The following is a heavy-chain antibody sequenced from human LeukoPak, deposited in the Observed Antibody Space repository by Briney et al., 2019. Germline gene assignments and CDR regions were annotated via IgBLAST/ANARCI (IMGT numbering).Heavy chain of an antibody. CDR1: GYTFSGYY. CDR3: ARRAGAYSHPYDY. Sequence: ASVKVSCKASGYTFSGYYMNWVRQAPGQGLEWMGWINPNSGGTNSAVKFQGRVTMTRDTSISTAYMELSRLRFDDTAVYYCARRAGAYSHPYDYWGQGTLVTVSS. CDR2: INPNSGGT. V-gene: IGHV1-2*02. D-gene: IGHD4/OR15-4a*01. J-gene: IGHJ4*02.